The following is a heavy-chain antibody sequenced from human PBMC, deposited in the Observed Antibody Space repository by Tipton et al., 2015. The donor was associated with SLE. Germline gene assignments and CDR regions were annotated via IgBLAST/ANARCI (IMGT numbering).Heavy chain of an antibody. D-gene: IGHD2-8*01. J-gene: IGHJ4*02. CDR3: ARGNGDRNYFDY. Sequence: SLRLSCAASGFTFSNYAMSWVRQAPGKGLEWVSAITGSGDRTYYIDSVKGRFTISRDNSKNSLYLQMNGLRAEDTAVYYCARGNGDRNYFDYWGQGTLVTVSS. V-gene: IGHV3-23*01. CDR2: ITGSGDRT. CDR1: GFTFSNYA.